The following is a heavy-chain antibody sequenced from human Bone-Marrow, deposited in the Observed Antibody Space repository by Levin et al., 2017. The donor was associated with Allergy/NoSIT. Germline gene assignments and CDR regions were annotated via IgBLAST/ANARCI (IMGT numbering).Heavy chain of an antibody. CDR1: GFTFSSYA. Sequence: GESLKISCAASGFTFSSYAMSWVRQAPGKGLEWVSAISGSGGSTYYADSVKGRFTISRDNSKNTLYLQMNSLRAEDTAVYYCAKVDDRRYCSSTSCYGVHGYYYGMDVWGQGTTVTVSS. CDR3: AKVDDRRYCSSTSCYGVHGYYYGMDV. J-gene: IGHJ6*02. CDR2: ISGSGGST. V-gene: IGHV3-23*01. D-gene: IGHD2-2*01.